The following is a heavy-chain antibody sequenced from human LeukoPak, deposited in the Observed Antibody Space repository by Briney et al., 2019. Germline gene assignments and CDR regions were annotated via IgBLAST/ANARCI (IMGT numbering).Heavy chain of an antibody. CDR1: GFTFRSYS. V-gene: IGHV3-66*01. J-gene: IGHJ4*02. Sequence: PGGSLRLSCAASGFTFRSYSMSWVRQAPGKGLEWVSVIYSGGSTHYADSVKGRFTISRDNSKNTLYLQMNSLRAEDTAVYYCARDRLHYDSLTGYPADWGQGTLVTVSS. D-gene: IGHD3-9*01. CDR2: IYSGGST. CDR3: ARDRLHYDSLTGYPAD.